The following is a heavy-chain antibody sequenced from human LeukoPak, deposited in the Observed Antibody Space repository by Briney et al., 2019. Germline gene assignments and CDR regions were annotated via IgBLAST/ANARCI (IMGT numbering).Heavy chain of an antibody. CDR2: IKHDGSEK. CDR3: ATDRGWRTSGYYLYYFEY. V-gene: IGHV3-7*01. CDR1: GFIFTNYF. D-gene: IGHD3-3*01. J-gene: IGHJ4*02. Sequence: GGSLRLSGAASGFIFTNYFMSWVRQAPGKGLEWVASIKHDGSEKYYVDSVRGRFTISRDNTMNSLYLQMSSLRAEDTAVYYCATDRGWRTSGYYLYYFEYWGQGTLVTYSS.